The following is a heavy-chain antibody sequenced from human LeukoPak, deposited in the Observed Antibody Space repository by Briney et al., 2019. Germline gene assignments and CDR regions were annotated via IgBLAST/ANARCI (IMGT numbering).Heavy chain of an antibody. CDR1: GFTFSSYA. Sequence: GRSLRLSCAASGFTFSSYAMHWVRQAPGKGLEWVAAISYDGSNKYYADSVKGRFTISRDNSKNTLYLQMNSLRAEDTAVYYCARGTGTTYYWGQGTLVTVSS. CDR2: ISYDGSNK. CDR3: ARGTGTTYY. D-gene: IGHD1-7*01. J-gene: IGHJ4*02. V-gene: IGHV3-30*01.